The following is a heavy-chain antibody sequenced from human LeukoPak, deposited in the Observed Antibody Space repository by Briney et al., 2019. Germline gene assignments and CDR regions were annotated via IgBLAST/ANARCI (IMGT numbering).Heavy chain of an antibody. CDR3: ATGEYAFDI. J-gene: IGHJ3*02. CDR2: INPSGGST. Sequence: ASVTVSCKASGYTFTSYYMHWVRQAPGQGLEWMGIINPSGGSTSYAQKFQGRVTMTSDTSTSTVYMELTSLRSEDTAVYYCATGEYAFDIWGQGTMVTVSS. CDR1: GYTFTSYY. V-gene: IGHV1-46*01.